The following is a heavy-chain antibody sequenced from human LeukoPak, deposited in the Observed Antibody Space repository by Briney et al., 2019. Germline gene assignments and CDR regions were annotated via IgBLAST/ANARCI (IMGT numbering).Heavy chain of an antibody. J-gene: IGHJ4*02. V-gene: IGHV4-34*01. Sequence: PSETLSLTCAVYGGSFSGYLWSWIRQPPGKGLEWIGDINHNGGTNYNPSLKSRVTISVDTSKNQFSLKLSSVTAADTAVYYCARFPPLTGSSHFDYWGQGTLVTVSS. D-gene: IGHD1-26*01. CDR3: ARFPPLTGSSHFDY. CDR1: GGSFSGYL. CDR2: INHNGGT.